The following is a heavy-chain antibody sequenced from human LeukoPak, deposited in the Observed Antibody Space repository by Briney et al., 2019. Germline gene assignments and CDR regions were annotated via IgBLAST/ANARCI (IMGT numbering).Heavy chain of an antibody. CDR3: AKDPGSRWYGYFDY. V-gene: IGHV3-23*01. CDR1: GFPFSTYA. D-gene: IGHD6-13*01. CDR2: IRGNDCNT. J-gene: IGHJ4*02. Sequence: GSLRLSCTASGFPFSTYAMTWVRQAPGKGLEWVSAIRGNDCNTYYADSVKGRFTISRDNSKNTLLLQMNTLRAEDTAVYYCAKDPGSRWYGYFDYWGQGTLVTVSS.